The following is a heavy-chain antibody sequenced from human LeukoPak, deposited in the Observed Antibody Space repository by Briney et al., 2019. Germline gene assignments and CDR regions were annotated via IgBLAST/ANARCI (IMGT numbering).Heavy chain of an antibody. D-gene: IGHD3-3*01. J-gene: IGHJ4*02. CDR3: AKDILTYYYGTSGYYFDY. V-gene: IGHV3-23*01. CDR2: ITGSGDAR. Sequence: QAGGSLRLSCAASGFTFDNHAMMWVRQAPGKGLEWVSVITGSGDARYYADSVKGRFTISRDNSKNTLHLQMNTLRVEDTALYYCAKDILTYYYGTSGYYFDYWGQGTLVTVSS. CDR1: GFTFDNHA.